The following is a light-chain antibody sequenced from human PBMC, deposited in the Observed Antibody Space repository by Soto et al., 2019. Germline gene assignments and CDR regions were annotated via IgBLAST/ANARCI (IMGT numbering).Light chain of an antibody. V-gene: IGLV1-47*01. CDR1: SSNIGSNY. Sequence: QAVVTQSPAASETARQRVTISCSGSSSNIGSNYVYWYQQLPGTAPKLLIYRNNQRPSGVPDRFSGSKSGTSASLAISGLRSEDEADYYCAAWDDSLSGGVFGTGTKLTVL. J-gene: IGLJ1*01. CDR2: RNN. CDR3: AAWDDSLSGGV.